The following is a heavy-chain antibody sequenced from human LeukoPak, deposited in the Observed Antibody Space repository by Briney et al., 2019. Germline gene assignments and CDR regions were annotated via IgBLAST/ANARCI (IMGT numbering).Heavy chain of an antibody. V-gene: IGHV3-30*04. CDR2: ISYDGSNK. CDR3: ARDAEPCTNGVCYIHYYFDY. J-gene: IGHJ4*02. D-gene: IGHD2-8*01. Sequence: PGRSLRLSCAASGFTFSSYAMHWVRQAPGKGLEWVAVISYDGSNKYYADSVKGRFTISRDNSKNTLYLQMNSLRAEDTAGYYCARDAEPCTNGVCYIHYYFDYWGQGTLVTVSS. CDR1: GFTFSSYA.